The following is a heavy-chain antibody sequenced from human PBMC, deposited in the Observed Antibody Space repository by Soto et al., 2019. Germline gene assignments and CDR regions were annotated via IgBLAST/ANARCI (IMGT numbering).Heavy chain of an antibody. J-gene: IGHJ4*02. D-gene: IGHD6-19*01. V-gene: IGHV1-69*01. CDR2: IIPIFDTA. CDR1: GGTFSSYA. Sequence: QVQLVQSGPEVKKPGSSVKVSCKASGGTFSSYAVSWVRQAPGQGLEWMGGIIPIFDTANYAQNFQGRVTITADESTSTAYMELSSMRSEETAVYYCARGVNKGSGWRRRVGYFDYWGQGTLVTVSS. CDR3: ARGVNKGSGWRRRVGYFDY.